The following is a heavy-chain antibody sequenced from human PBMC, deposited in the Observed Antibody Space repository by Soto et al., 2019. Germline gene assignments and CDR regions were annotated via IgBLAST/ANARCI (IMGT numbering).Heavy chain of an antibody. D-gene: IGHD2-15*01. J-gene: IGHJ5*02. CDR1: GYTFTKYA. V-gene: IGHV1-3*01. Sequence: ASVKVSCKASGYTFTKYALHWVRQAPGQELEWMGWINAGNGNTEYSQKFQGRVTFTRDTFASTSYMQLSSLRSEDTAVYYCARGEGYCSGGNCYRSFDPWGQGTLVPVSS. CDR2: INAGNGNT. CDR3: ARGEGYCSGGNCYRSFDP.